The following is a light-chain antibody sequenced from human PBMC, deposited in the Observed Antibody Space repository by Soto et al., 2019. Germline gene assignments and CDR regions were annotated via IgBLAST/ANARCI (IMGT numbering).Light chain of an antibody. J-gene: IGLJ2*01. Sequence: SALNQPASVSGSPGQSITLSCTGTSSDVGGYNYVSWYQHHPGKAPKLMINDVSDRPSGVSNRFSGSKSGNTASLTISGLQAEDEADYYCSSYTSSITLVVFGGGTKLTVL. CDR1: SSDVGGYNY. CDR2: DVS. CDR3: SSYTSSITLVV. V-gene: IGLV2-14*03.